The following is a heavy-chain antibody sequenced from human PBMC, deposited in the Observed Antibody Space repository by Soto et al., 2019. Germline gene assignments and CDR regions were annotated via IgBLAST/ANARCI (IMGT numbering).Heavy chain of an antibody. CDR3: ARDGGDYYDSSGYPLFDY. Sequence: GASVKVSCKASGYTFTSYGISWVRQAPGQGLEWMGWISAYNGNTNYAQKLQGRVTMTTDTSTSTAYMELRSLRSDDTAVYYCARDGGDYYDSSGYPLFDYWGQGTLVTVSS. V-gene: IGHV1-18*01. J-gene: IGHJ4*02. CDR1: GYTFTSYG. CDR2: ISAYNGNT. D-gene: IGHD3-22*01.